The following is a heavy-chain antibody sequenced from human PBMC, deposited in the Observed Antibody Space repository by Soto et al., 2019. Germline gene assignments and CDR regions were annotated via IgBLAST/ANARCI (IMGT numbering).Heavy chain of an antibody. CDR1: GFTFSSYS. D-gene: IGHD3-22*01. CDR3: ARISLSEVVISASDY. CDR2: ISSSSSYI. J-gene: IGHJ4*02. V-gene: IGHV3-21*01. Sequence: AGGSLRLSCAASGFTFSSYSMNWVRQAPGKGLEWVSSISSSSSYIYYADSVKGRFTISRDNAKNSLYLQMNSLRAEDTAVYYCARISLSEVVISASDYWGQGTLVTVSS.